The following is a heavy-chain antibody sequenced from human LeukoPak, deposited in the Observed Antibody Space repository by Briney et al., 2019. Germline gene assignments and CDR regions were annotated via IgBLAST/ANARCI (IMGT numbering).Heavy chain of an antibody. J-gene: IGHJ6*02. Sequence: PSETLSLTCAVYGGSFSGYYWSWIRQPPGKGLEWIGEINHSGSTNYNPSLKSRVTISVDTSKNQFSLKLSSVTAAATAVYYCARFGVDYDMDVWGQGTTVTVSS. V-gene: IGHV4-34*01. D-gene: IGHD3-16*01. CDR3: ARFGVDYDMDV. CDR2: INHSGST. CDR1: GGSFSGYY.